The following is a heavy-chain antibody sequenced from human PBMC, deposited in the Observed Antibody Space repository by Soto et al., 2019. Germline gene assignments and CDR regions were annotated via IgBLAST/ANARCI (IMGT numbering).Heavy chain of an antibody. J-gene: IGHJ5*02. Sequence: QVQLQESGPGLVKPSQTLSLTCTVSGGSISSGDYYWSWIRQPPGKGLVWIGYIYYSGSTYYNPSLKSRVIISVDTSKNQFSLKLSSVTAADTAVYYCARGFVVVVAATGWFDPWGQGTLVTVSS. CDR1: GGSISSGDYY. CDR2: IYYSGST. V-gene: IGHV4-30-4*01. CDR3: ARGFVVVVAATGWFDP. D-gene: IGHD2-15*01.